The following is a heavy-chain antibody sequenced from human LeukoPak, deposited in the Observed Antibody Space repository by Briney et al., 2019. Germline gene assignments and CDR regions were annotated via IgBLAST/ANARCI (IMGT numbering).Heavy chain of an antibody. CDR1: GFTFSSYA. Sequence: GGSLRLSCAASGFTFSSYAMHWVRQAPGKGLEWVAVISYDGSNKYYADSVKGRFTISRDNSKNTLYLQMNSLRAEDTAVYYCAPVVVAATIFDYWGQGTLVTVSS. CDR3: APVVVAATIFDY. V-gene: IGHV3-30-3*01. D-gene: IGHD2-15*01. CDR2: ISYDGSNK. J-gene: IGHJ4*02.